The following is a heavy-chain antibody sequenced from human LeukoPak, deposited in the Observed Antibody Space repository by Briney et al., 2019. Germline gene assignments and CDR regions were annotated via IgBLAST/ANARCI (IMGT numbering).Heavy chain of an antibody. J-gene: IGHJ4*02. D-gene: IGHD1-26*01. CDR1: GSTFSSYW. V-gene: IGHV3-7*02. CDR3: ARGRELLLDY. Sequence: GGSLRLSCAASGSTFSSYWMSWVRQAPGKGLEWVANIKPDGSEIYHVDSVKGRFTVSRDNAKNSLYLQMNSLRADDTAVYYCARGRELLLDYWGQGTLVTVSS. CDR2: IKPDGSEI.